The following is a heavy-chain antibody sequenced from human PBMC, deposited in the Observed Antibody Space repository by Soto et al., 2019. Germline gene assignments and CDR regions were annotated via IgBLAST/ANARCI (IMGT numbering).Heavy chain of an antibody. J-gene: IGHJ4*02. CDR2: ISSSSSYI. CDR1: GFTFSSYS. D-gene: IGHD3-10*01. Sequence: GGSLRLSCAASGFTFSSYSMNWVPQAPGKGLEWVSSISSSSSYIYYADSVKGRFTISGDNAKNSLYLQMNSLRAKDTAVYYCARLTYRSWGSSGFDYWGQGTLVTVSS. V-gene: IGHV3-21*01. CDR3: ARLTYRSWGSSGFDY.